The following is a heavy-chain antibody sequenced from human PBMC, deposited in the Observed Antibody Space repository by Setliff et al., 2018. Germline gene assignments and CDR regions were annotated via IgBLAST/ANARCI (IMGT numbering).Heavy chain of an antibody. D-gene: IGHD3-3*01. CDR2: TYYIGAT. Sequence: SETLSLTCTVSGASISTHYWSWIRQPPGKGLEWIGHTYYIGATNYNPSLKGRVTISVDTSKNQFSLKVHFVTAADTAVYYCARMSGFLYMDVWGKGTTVTVSS. V-gene: IGHV4-59*11. J-gene: IGHJ6*03. CDR1: GASISTHY. CDR3: ARMSGFLYMDV.